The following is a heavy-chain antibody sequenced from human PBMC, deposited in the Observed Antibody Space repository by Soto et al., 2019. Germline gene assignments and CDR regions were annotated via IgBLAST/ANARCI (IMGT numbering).Heavy chain of an antibody. CDR2: IYYSGST. V-gene: IGHV4-59*08. Sequence: PSETLSLTCTVSGGSISSYYWSWIRQPPGKGLEWIGYIYYSGSTNYNPSLKSRVTISVDTSKNQFSLKLSSVTAAAMAAYYSASHFNYRWLHPCGKGPLLTASS. CDR1: GGSISSYY. J-gene: IGHJ5*02. CDR3: ASHFNYRWLHP. D-gene: IGHD4-4*01.